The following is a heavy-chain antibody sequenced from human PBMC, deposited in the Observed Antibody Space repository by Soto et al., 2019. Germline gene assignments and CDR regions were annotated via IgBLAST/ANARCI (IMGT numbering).Heavy chain of an antibody. CDR1: GFTFNNFW. D-gene: IGHD1-26*01. CDR2: INTDGSDT. Sequence: EVQLVESGGGLVQPGGSLRLSCAASGFTFNNFWLHWVGQGPGKGLEWVSRINTDGSDTSYADSVKGRFAISRDNAKSTLFLQMDSLRAEDTAVYYCARSGQIAGLAYWGQGTLVTVSS. V-gene: IGHV3-74*01. J-gene: IGHJ4*02. CDR3: ARSGQIAGLAY.